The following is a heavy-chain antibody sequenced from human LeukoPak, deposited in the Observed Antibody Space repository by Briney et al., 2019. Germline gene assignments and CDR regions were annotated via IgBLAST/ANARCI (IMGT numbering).Heavy chain of an antibody. CDR2: ISGSGDNT. CDR1: GFTFSTYA. CDR3: ARGRKLGAPTYFFDY. V-gene: IGHV3-23*01. D-gene: IGHD1-26*01. Sequence: QSGVSLRLSCAASGFTFSTYAMNWVRQAPGQGLEWVSGISGSGDNTYYADSVRGRFTISRDKFKSTVYLQMNSLGVEDTAIYYCARGRKLGAPTYFFDYWGQGTLVTVSS. J-gene: IGHJ4*02.